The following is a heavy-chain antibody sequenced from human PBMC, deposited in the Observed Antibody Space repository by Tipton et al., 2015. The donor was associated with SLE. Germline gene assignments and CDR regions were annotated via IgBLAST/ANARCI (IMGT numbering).Heavy chain of an antibody. Sequence: TLSLTCTVSGGSISSRSYYWGWIRQPPGKGLEWIGTLYDIGSTYYNPSLKSRVTVSLDTSKNQFSLKLRSVTAADTAVYYCARGGLGYSYYYYMDVWVKGTTVTVSS. CDR3: ARGGLGYSYYYYMDV. V-gene: IGHV4-39*07. D-gene: IGHD5-12*01. J-gene: IGHJ6*03. CDR1: GGSISSRSYY. CDR2: LYDIGST.